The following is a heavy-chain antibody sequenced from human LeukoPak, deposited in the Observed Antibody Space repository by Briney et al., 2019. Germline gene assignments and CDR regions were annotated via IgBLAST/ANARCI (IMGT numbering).Heavy chain of an antibody. CDR2: ISSSGSTI. V-gene: IGHV3-11*04. CDR1: GFTFSDYY. CDR3: ARPGSSWYRDYYYYMDV. D-gene: IGHD6-13*01. Sequence: GGSLRLSCAASGFTFSDYYMSWIRQAPGNGLEWVSYISSSGSTIYYADSVKGRFTISRDNAKNSLYLQMNSLRAEDTAVYYCARPGSSWYRDYYYYMDVWGKGPRSPSP. J-gene: IGHJ6*03.